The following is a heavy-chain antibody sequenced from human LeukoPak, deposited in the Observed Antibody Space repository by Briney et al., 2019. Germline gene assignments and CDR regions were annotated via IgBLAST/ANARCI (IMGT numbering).Heavy chain of an antibody. CDR3: TTDRRGDNWFDP. CDR2: IKSKTDGGTT. V-gene: IGHV3-15*01. Sequence: GGSPRLSCAASGFTFSNAWMSWVRQAPGKGLEWVGRIKSKTDGGTTDYAAPVKGRFTISRDDSKNTLYLQMNSLKTEDTAVYYCTTDRRGDNWFDPWGQGTLVTVSS. J-gene: IGHJ5*02. CDR1: GFTFSNAW.